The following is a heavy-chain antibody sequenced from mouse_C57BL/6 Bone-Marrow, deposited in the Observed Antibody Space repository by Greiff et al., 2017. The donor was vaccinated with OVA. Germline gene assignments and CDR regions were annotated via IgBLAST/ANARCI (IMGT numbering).Heavy chain of an antibody. Sequence: QVQLQQPGAELVKPGASVKLSCKASGYTFTSYWMHWVKQRPGQGLEWIGRINPNGGGTKYNEKFKGKATLTVDKPSSTAYMQLSSLTSEDSAVDYGERTLWGDDSDYWGQGTSVTVSA. V-gene: IGHV1-72*01. D-gene: IGHD1-1*02. J-gene: IGHJ4*01. CDR2: INPNGGGT. CDR1: GYTFTSYW. CDR3: ERTLWGDDSDY.